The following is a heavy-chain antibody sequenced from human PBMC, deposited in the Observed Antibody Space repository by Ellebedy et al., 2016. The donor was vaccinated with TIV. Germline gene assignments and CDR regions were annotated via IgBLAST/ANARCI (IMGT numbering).Heavy chain of an antibody. CDR2: INSDGSST. D-gene: IGHD1-1*01. CDR1: GFTFSSYW. J-gene: IGHJ4*02. CDR3: ASDKGAITTTLYFDY. V-gene: IGHV3-74*01. Sequence: LSLTCAASGFTFSSYWMHWVRQAPGKGLVWVSRINSDGSSTSYADSVTGRFTISRDNAKNTLYLQMNSLRAEDTAVYYCASDKGAITTTLYFDYWGQGTLVTVSS.